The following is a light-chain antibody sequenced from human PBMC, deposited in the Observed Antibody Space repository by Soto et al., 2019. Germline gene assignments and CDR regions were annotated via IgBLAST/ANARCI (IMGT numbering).Light chain of an antibody. J-gene: IGLJ1*01. V-gene: IGLV2-14*01. CDR2: MVS. Sequence: QSVLTQPASVSGSAGQSITISYTGTSSDVGNYNYVSWYQQYPGRVPKLLIYMVSNRPSGVSNRFSGSKSGNTASLTISGLQAEDEADYFCTSPTPGSLYVFGTGTKVTV. CDR1: SSDVGNYNY. CDR3: TSPTPGSLYV.